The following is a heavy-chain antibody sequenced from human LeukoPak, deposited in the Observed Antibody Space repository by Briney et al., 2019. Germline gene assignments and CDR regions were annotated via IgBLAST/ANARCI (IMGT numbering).Heavy chain of an antibody. CDR2: IIPIFGTA. V-gene: IGHV1-69*06. CDR3: ARANMVRGVGSFFDRNWFDP. CDR1: GGMFSSYA. J-gene: IGHJ5*02. D-gene: IGHD3-10*01. Sequence: ALVEVCCKASGGMFSSYAISWVRQAAGQGLEWMGGIIPIFGTANYAQKFQGRVTITADKSTSTAYMELSSLRSEDTAVYYCARANMVRGVGSFFDRNWFDPWGQGTLVTVSS.